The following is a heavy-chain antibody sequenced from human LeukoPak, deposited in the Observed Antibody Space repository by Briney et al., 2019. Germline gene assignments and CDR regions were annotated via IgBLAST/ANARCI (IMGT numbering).Heavy chain of an antibody. CDR2: INHSGST. D-gene: IGHD3-10*01. J-gene: IGHJ4*02. CDR1: GFTFNTYS. CDR3: ARQKDVYYYGSGSHPYYFDY. Sequence: GSLRLSCEASGFTFNTYSMNWARQAPGKGLEWIGEINHSGSTNYNPSLKSRVTISVDTSKNQFSLKLSSVTAADTAVYYCARQKDVYYYGSGSHPYYFDYWGQGTLVTVSS. V-gene: IGHV4-34*01.